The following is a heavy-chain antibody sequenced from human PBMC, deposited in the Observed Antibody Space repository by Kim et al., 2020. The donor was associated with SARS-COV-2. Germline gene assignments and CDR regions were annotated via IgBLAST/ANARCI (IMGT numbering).Heavy chain of an antibody. CDR3: VRVPKGDYYGMDV. CDR1: GFTFSSHW. Sequence: GGSLRLSCAASGFTFSSHWMSWVRQAPGKGLAWVANIKEDGSERSYGDSVKGRFTISRDNAKNSLYLQMNSLRAEETALYYCVRVPKGDYYGMDVWGQGTTVTVSS. CDR2: IKEDGSER. J-gene: IGHJ6*02. V-gene: IGHV3-7*01.